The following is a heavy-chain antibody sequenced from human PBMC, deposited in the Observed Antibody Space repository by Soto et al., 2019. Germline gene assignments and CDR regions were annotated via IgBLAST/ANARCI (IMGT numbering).Heavy chain of an antibody. V-gene: IGHV1-46*01. CDR1: TYTFTTYY. CDR3: ATEFGVHSRRAYYFDY. CDR2: INPGSGGT. D-gene: IGHD3-10*01. Sequence: QVQLVQSGAEVKKPGASVRLSCKTSTYTFTTYYMNWVRQAPGHGLEWMGIINPGSGGTTYAQKFQDRFTMTRDTSTSTVYMDLNSRRSDDTAVYYCATEFGVHSRRAYYFDYWGQGTLVTVSS. J-gene: IGHJ4*02.